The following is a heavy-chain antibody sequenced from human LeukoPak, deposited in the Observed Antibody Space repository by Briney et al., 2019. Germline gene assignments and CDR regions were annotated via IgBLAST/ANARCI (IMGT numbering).Heavy chain of an antibody. V-gene: IGHV1-69*04. Sequence: GASVKVSCKASGGTFSSYAISWVRQAPGQGLERMGRIIPILGIANYAQKFQGRVTITADKSTSTAYMELSSLRSEDTAVYYCAGSQWELDWFDPWGQGTLVTVSS. D-gene: IGHD1-26*01. CDR2: IIPILGIA. CDR1: GGTFSSYA. J-gene: IGHJ5*02. CDR3: AGSQWELDWFDP.